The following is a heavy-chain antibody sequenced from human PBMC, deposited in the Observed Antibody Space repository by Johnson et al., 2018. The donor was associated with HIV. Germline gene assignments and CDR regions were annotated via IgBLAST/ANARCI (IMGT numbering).Heavy chain of an antibody. CDR1: GFTFSSFG. V-gene: IGHV3-48*01. CDR3: ARAHWEYSSSSGAFDI. CDR2: ISSGSSSSI. D-gene: IGHD6-6*01. Sequence: VQLVESGGGLVQPGGSLRLSCAASGFTFSSFGLNWVRQAPGKGLEWVSYISSGSSSSIYYADSVKGRFTISRDNAKNSLYLQMNSLRAEDTAVYYCARAHWEYSSSSGAFDIWGQGTMVTVSS. J-gene: IGHJ3*02.